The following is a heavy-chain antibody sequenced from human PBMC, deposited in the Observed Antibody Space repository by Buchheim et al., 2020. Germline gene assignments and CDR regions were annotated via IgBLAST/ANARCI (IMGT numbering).Heavy chain of an antibody. Sequence: EVQLVESGGGLVQPGGSLRLSCAASGFTVSSNYMSWVRQAPGKGLEWVSVIYSGGSTYYADSVKGRFTISRDNSKNTLYLQMNSLRAEDTAVYYCARESRDSSGYPGVYYGMDVWGQGT. V-gene: IGHV3-66*01. CDR3: ARESRDSSGYPGVYYGMDV. CDR1: GFTVSSNY. CDR2: IYSGGST. J-gene: IGHJ6*01. D-gene: IGHD3-22*01.